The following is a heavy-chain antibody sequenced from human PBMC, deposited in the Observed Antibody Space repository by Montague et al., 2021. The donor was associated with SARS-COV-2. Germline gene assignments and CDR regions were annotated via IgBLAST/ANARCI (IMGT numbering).Heavy chain of an antibody. Sequence: SETLSLTCTVSGDSISSSSYNWGWIRQPPGKELEWIVSLHYSRRPYSNPSLQSRVTIYVDTSKNPLSLKLSSVTAADTAVYYCTRHVHMTWPEPSPGFDYWGQGTLVTVSS. CDR3: TRHVHMTWPEPSPGFDY. CDR1: GDSISSSSYN. CDR2: LHYSRRP. V-gene: IGHV4-39*01. D-gene: IGHD1-1*01. J-gene: IGHJ4*02.